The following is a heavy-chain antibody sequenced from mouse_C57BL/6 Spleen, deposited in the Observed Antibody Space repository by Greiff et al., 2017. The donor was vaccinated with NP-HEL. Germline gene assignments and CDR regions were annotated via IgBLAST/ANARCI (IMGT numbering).Heavy chain of an antibody. D-gene: IGHD4-1*01. CDR2: IDPSDSET. J-gene: IGHJ4*01. CDR1: GYTFTSYW. V-gene: IGHV1-52*01. Sequence: ESGAELVRPGSSVKLSCKASGYTFTSYWMHWVKQRPIQGLEWIGNIDPSDSETHYNQKFKDKATLTVDKSSSTAYMQLSSLTSEDSAVYYCARGPNWAYAMDYWGQGTSVTVSS. CDR3: ARGPNWAYAMDY.